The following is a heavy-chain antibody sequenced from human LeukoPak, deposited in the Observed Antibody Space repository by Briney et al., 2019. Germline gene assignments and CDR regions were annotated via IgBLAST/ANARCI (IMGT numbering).Heavy chain of an antibody. Sequence: GSSVKVSCKASGGTFSSYAISWVRQAPGQGLEWMGGIIPIFGTANYAQKFQGRVTITADESTSTAYMELSSLRSEDTAVYYCATALRAGGAAITVPIDYWGQGTLVTVSS. CDR1: GGTFSSYA. CDR3: ATALRAGGAAITVPIDY. V-gene: IGHV1-69*01. J-gene: IGHJ4*02. CDR2: IIPIFGTA. D-gene: IGHD2-2*01.